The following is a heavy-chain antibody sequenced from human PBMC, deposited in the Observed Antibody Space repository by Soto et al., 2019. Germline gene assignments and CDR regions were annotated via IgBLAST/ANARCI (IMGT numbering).Heavy chain of an antibody. CDR2: IDHSGST. CDR1: GGSFSGYY. J-gene: IGHJ5*02. V-gene: IGHV4-34*01. D-gene: IGHD6-6*01. CDR3: AREQKKSSSSRILPTETTWFDP. Sequence: PSETLSLTCAVYGGSFSGYYWSWFRQPPGKGLEWIREIDHSGSTKYNQTINSRAIISVDTSKKQISLKVSYVTCADTAVYCCAREQKKSSSSRILPTETTWFDPWGQGTLVTVSS.